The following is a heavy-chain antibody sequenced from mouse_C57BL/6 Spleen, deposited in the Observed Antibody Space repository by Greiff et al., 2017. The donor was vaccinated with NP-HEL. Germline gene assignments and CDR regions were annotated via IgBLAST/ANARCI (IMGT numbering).Heavy chain of an antibody. J-gene: IGHJ4*01. CDR3: ARALDRLLREAMDY. D-gene: IGHD1-1*01. V-gene: IGHV1-55*01. Sequence: QVQLQQPGAELVKPGASVKMSCKASGYTFTSYWITWVKQRPGQGLEWIGDIYPGSGSTNYNEKFKSKATLTVDTSSSTAYMQLSSLTSEDSAVYYGARALDRLLREAMDYWGQGTSVTVSS. CDR1: GYTFTSYW. CDR2: IYPGSGST.